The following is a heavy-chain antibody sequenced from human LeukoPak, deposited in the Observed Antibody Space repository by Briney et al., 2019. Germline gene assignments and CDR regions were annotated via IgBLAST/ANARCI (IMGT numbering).Heavy chain of an antibody. D-gene: IGHD3-9*01. J-gene: IGHJ1*01. CDR3: ARGQSEALRYFDWLLTRASLEYFQH. Sequence: ASVKVSCKASGYTFTSYAMNWVRQAPGQGLEWMGWINTNTGNPTYAQGFTGRFVFSLDTSVSTAYLQISSLKAEDTAVYYCARGQSEALRYFDWLLTRASLEYFQHWGQGTLVTVSS. V-gene: IGHV7-4-1*02. CDR2: INTNTGNP. CDR1: GYTFTSYA.